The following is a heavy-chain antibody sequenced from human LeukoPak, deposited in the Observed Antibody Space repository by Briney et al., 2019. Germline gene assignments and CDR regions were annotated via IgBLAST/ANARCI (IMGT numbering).Heavy chain of an antibody. CDR2: INPNSGGT. V-gene: IGHV1-2*02. CDR3: ATRYCSGGSCPNYYYYYINV. CDR1: GYTFSGYY. Sequence: ASVKVSCKASGYTFSGYYIHWVRQAPGQGLEWMGWINPNSGGTNYAQKFQGRVTMTEDTSTDTAYMELSSLRSEDTAVYYCATRYCSGGSCPNYYYYYINVWGKGTTVTISS. J-gene: IGHJ6*03. D-gene: IGHD2-15*01.